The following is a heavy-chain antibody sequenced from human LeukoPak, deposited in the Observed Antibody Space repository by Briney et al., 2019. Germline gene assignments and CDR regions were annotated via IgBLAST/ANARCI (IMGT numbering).Heavy chain of an antibody. V-gene: IGHV1-2*02. CDR3: ASWAVTTGDYFDY. J-gene: IGHJ4*02. CDR1: GYTFTGYY. D-gene: IGHD4-11*01. Sequence: ASVKVSCKASGYTFTGYYMHCVRQAPGQGLEWMGWINPNSGGTNYAQKFQGRVTMTRDTSISTAYMELSRLRSDDTAVYYCASWAVTTGDYFDYWGQGTLVTVSS. CDR2: INPNSGGT.